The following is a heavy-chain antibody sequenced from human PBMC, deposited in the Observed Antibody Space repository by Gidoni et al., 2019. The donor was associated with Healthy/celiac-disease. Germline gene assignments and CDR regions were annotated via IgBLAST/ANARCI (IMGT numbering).Heavy chain of an antibody. V-gene: IGHV4-38-2*02. CDR1: GYSISSGYY. J-gene: IGHJ4*02. CDR3: ARDNSGSYVEVIPSGYGY. D-gene: IGHD1-26*01. Sequence: QVQLQESGPGLVKPSETLSLTCTVSGYSISSGYYWGWIRQPPGKGLEWIGSIYHSGSTYYNPSLKSRVTISVDTSKNQFSLKLSSVTAADTAVYYCARDNSGSYVEVIPSGYGYWGQGTLVTVSS. CDR2: IYHSGST.